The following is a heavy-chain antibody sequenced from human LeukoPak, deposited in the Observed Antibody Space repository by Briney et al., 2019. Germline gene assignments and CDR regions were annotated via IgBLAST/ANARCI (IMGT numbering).Heavy chain of an antibody. CDR1: GDSMSSGSYY. J-gene: IGHJ4*02. CDR3: ARRYCSSTSCYPFDY. CDR2: INHSGST. D-gene: IGHD2-2*01. Sequence: SETLSLTCTVSGDSMSSGSYYWSWIRQSAGKGLEWIGEINHSGSTNYNPSLKSRVTISVDTSKNQFSLKLSSVTAADTAVYYCARRYCSSTSCYPFDYWGQGTLVTVSS. V-gene: IGHV4-61*10.